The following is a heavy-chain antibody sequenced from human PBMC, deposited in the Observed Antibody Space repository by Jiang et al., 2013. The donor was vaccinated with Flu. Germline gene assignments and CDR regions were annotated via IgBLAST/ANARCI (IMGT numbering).Heavy chain of an antibody. J-gene: IGHJ4*02. D-gene: IGHD1-26*01. V-gene: IGHV3-30*01. Sequence: VISYDGSNKYYADSVKGRFTISRDNSKNTLYLQMNSLRAEDTAVYYCARERGSYGQYYFDYWGQGTLVTVSS. CDR3: ARERGSYGQYYFDY. CDR2: ISYDGSNK.